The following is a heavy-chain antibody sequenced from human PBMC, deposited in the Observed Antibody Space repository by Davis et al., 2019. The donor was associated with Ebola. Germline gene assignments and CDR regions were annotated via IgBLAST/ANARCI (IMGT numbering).Heavy chain of an antibody. CDR3: AKDTANIWFDV. D-gene: IGHD2-21*02. Sequence: GESLKISCAASGFIFRNYVMSWVRQAPGKGLEWVSTFGTSGDTYYADSVKGRFTISRDNSRNTHYLQMNGLRVEDTAMYYCAKDTANIWFDVWGQGTMVTVSS. J-gene: IGHJ3*01. CDR1: GFIFRNYV. CDR2: FGTSGDT. V-gene: IGHV3-23*01.